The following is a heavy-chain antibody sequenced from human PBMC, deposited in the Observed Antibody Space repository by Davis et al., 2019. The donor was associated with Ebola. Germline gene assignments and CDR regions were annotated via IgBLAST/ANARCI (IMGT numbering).Heavy chain of an antibody. CDR2: INPSGGST. Sequence: ASVKVSCKASGYTFTSYYMHWVRQAPGQGLEWMGIINPSGGSTSYAQKFQGRVTITADKSTSTAYMELRSLRSDDTAVYYCAREFWQTWFDPWGQGTLVTVSS. V-gene: IGHV1-46*01. J-gene: IGHJ5*02. D-gene: IGHD3-3*01. CDR3: AREFWQTWFDP. CDR1: GYTFTSYY.